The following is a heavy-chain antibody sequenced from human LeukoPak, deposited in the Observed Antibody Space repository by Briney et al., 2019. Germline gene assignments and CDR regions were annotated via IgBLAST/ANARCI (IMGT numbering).Heavy chain of an antibody. CDR3: ARDITMTTLGDAFDL. CDR1: GYTFTSHW. CDR2: VNPRGGST. D-gene: IGHD3-22*01. J-gene: IGHJ3*01. V-gene: IGHV1-46*01. Sequence: ASVKVSCNASGYTFTSHWMNWVRQAPGQGLERMGRVNPRGGSTTYAQKFKGRVTMTSDMSTDTVYIEMSSLTSADTAVYYCARDITMTTLGDAFDLWGQGTMVTVST.